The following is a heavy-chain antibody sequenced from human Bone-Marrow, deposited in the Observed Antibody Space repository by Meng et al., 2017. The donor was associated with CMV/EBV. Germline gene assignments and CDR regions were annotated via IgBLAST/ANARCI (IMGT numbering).Heavy chain of an antibody. CDR3: ARSISRVFGVVRALDY. Sequence: SVKVSCKASGGTFSSYAISWVRQAPGQALEWMGGIIPTFGTANYAQKFQGRVTITTDESTSTAYREPSSLRSEDTAVYYCARSISRVFGVVRALDYWGQGTLVTVSS. J-gene: IGHJ4*02. CDR2: IIPTFGTA. D-gene: IGHD3-3*01. CDR1: GGTFSSYA. V-gene: IGHV1-69*05.